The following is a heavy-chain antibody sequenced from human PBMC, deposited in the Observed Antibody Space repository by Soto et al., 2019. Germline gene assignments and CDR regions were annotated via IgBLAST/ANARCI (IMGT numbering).Heavy chain of an antibody. CDR2: ISAYNGKT. J-gene: IGHJ4*02. D-gene: IGHD3-10*01. Sequence: QVQLVQSGAEVKKPGASVNVSCRASGYNFNNYGVSWVRQAPGQGLEWMGWISAYNGKTNYAQKLQGRVTMTTDTSTSTAYMGLRSLRSDDTAEYYGAREGKRITMRVGSDSWGQGTLVTVSS. CDR1: GYNFNNYG. CDR3: AREGKRITMRVGSDS. V-gene: IGHV1-18*01.